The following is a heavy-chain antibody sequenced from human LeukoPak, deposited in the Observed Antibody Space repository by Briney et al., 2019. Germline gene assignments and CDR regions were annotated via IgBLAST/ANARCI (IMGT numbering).Heavy chain of an antibody. Sequence: PGRSLRLSCAASGFTFDDYAMHWVRQAPGKGLEWVSGIIWNSDSIGYADSVKGRFTISRDNAKNSLYLQMNSLRAADTALYYCAKDISVGATPYYFDYWGQGTLVTVSS. CDR1: GFTFDDYA. CDR2: IIWNSDSI. J-gene: IGHJ4*02. D-gene: IGHD1-26*01. CDR3: AKDISVGATPYYFDY. V-gene: IGHV3-9*01.